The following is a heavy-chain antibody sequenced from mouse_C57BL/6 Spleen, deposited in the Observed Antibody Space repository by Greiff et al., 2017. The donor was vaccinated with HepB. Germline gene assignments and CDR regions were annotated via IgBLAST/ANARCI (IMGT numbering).Heavy chain of an antibody. CDR1: GYAFTNYL. CDR2: INPGSGGT. CDR3: ARSDYYGSPWYFDV. V-gene: IGHV1-54*01. D-gene: IGHD1-1*01. J-gene: IGHJ1*03. Sequence: VQLQQSGAELVRPGTSVKVSCKASGYAFTNYLIEWVKQRPGQGLEWIGVINPGSGGTNYNEKFKGKATLTADKSSSTAYMQLSSLTSEDSAVYFCARSDYYGSPWYFDVWGTGTTVTVSS.